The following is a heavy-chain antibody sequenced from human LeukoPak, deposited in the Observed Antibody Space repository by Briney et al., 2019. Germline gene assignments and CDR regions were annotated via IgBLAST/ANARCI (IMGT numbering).Heavy chain of an antibody. J-gene: IGHJ4*02. CDR2: ISYDGSNQ. CDR1: GFTFSSYA. V-gene: IGHV3-30*04. Sequence: GGSLRLSCAASGFTFSSYAMDWVRQAPGKGLEWVAVISYDGSNQHKADSVRVRFTISRDNSKSTLYLQMNSLRAEDTAVYYCARDLHGRYSYGYRHWGQGTLVTVSS. D-gene: IGHD5-18*01. CDR3: ARDLHGRYSYGYRH.